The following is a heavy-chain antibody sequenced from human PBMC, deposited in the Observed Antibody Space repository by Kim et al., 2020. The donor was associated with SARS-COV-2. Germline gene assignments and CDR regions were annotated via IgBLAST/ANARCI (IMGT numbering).Heavy chain of an antibody. CDR1: GFTFSDYA. J-gene: IGHJ5*02. Sequence: GGSLRLSCGASGFTFSDYAMHWVRRAPGRGLEWVSSITNTASHMFYADSVRGRFTISRDSANSALYLQMNSLRAEDTAVYYCARQMCSSATCDMAWFDP. CDR2: ITNTASHM. D-gene: IGHD2-2*02. V-gene: IGHV3-21*01. CDR3: ARQMCSSATCDMAWFDP.